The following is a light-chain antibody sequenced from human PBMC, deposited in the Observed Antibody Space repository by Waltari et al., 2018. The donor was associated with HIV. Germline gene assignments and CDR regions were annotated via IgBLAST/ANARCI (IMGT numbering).Light chain of an antibody. CDR2: FDL. V-gene: IGLV3-21*04. CDR3: QVWDRSSDQVI. CDR1: NIESKS. Sequence: YELTQPPSVSVAPGQTAMITCGGNNIESKSVQWYQQKPGQAPVLVIYFDLARPSGIPERFSGSVSGNTATLTSSRVDAGDEADYYCQVWDRSSDQVIFGGGTKLTVL. J-gene: IGLJ2*01.